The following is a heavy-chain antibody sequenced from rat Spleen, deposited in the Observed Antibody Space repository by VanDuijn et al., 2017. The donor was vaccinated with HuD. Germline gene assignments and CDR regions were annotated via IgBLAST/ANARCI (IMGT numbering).Heavy chain of an antibody. CDR3: ARHNTYYGYYYFDY. Sequence: EVQLVESGGGLVQPGRSLKLSCVASGFTFNKSWMTWIRQAPGKGLEWIASINDNGGSTFYPDSVKDRFTMSRDNAKSSLYLQMDSLRSEDTATYFCARHNTYYGYYYFDYWGQGVMVTVSS. V-gene: IGHV5-31*01. J-gene: IGHJ2*01. D-gene: IGHD1-9*01. CDR2: INDNGGST. CDR1: GFTFNKSW.